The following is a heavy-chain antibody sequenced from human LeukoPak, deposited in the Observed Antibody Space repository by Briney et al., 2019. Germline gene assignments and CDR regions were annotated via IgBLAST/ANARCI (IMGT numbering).Heavy chain of an antibody. D-gene: IGHD2-15*01. CDR2: IWSDGSAQ. CDR1: GFTFSSSG. J-gene: IGHJ4*02. V-gene: IGHV3-33*01. Sequence: GGSLRLSCAASGFTFSSSGMHWVRQAPGKGLEWVAVIWSDGSAQYYADSVEGRFIISRDNSRNMLYLQMNSLTAEDTAVYYCARDRGSNDPIDYWGQGTLVTVSS. CDR3: ARDRGSNDPIDY.